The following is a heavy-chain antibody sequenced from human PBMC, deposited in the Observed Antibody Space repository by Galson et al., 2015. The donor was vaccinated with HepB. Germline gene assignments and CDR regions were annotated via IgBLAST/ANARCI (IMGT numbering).Heavy chain of an antibody. CDR1: GFTFSNAW. V-gene: IGHV3-15*01. CDR3: TTDLPYYYDSSGYYYYYGMDV. J-gene: IGHJ6*02. Sequence: SLRLSCAASGFTFSNAWMSWVRQAPGKGLEWVGRIKSKTDGGTTDYAAPVKGRFTISRDDSKNTLYLQMNSLKTEDTAVYYCTTDLPYYYDSSGYYYYYGMDVWGQGTTVTVSS. CDR2: IKSKTDGGTT. D-gene: IGHD3-22*01.